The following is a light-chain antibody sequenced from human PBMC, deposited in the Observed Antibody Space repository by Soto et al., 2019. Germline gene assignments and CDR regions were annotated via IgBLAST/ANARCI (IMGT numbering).Light chain of an antibody. J-gene: IGLJ1*01. CDR3: SSFRSSSTSYV. CDR2: DVS. CDR1: SSDIGDSNY. Sequence: QSVLTQPASVSGSPGQSITISCTVTSSDIGDSNYVSWYQQHPGKAPKLVIYDVSNRLSGVSNRFSGSKSANTASLTITGLQVLDEADYYCSSFRSSSTSYVFGTGTKVTVL. V-gene: IGLV2-14*03.